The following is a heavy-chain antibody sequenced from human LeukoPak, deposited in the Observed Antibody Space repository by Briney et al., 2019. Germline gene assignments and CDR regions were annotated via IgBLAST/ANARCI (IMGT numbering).Heavy chain of an antibody. CDR3: AREAPSGSFADY. J-gene: IGHJ4*02. CDR1: GFTFSNYA. V-gene: IGHV3-30*04. CDR2: TSSDERAK. Sequence: GGSLRLSCEASGFTFSNYAMHWVRQSPGKGLEWVAVTSSDERAKFYADSMKGRFTISRDNSKNTLFLQMNSLTEEDTAVYFCAREAPSGSFADYWGQGTLVTVSS. D-gene: IGHD1-26*01.